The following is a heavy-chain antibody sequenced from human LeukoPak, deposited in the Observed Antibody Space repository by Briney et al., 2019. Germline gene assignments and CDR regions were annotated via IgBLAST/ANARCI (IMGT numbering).Heavy chain of an antibody. D-gene: IGHD6-6*01. CDR1: GYTFTGYY. CDR3: ARDTLYSSSSVDY. J-gene: IGHJ4*02. Sequence: ASVKVSCKASGYTFTGYYMHWVRQAPGQGLEWMGWINPNSGGTNYAQKFQGRVTMTRVTSISTAYMELSRLRSDDTAVYYCARDTLYSSSSVDYWGQGTLVTVSS. CDR2: INPNSGGT. V-gene: IGHV1-2*02.